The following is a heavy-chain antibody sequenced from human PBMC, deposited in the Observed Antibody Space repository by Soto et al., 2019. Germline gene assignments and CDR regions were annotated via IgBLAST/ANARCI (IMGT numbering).Heavy chain of an antibody. Sequence: PGGSLSLSCAASGFTFSSYAMSWVRQAPGKGLEWVSAISGSGGSTYYADSVKGRFTISRDNSKNTLYLQMNSLRAEDTAVYYCAKAMDIVVVVAPNTWFDPWGQGTLVTVSS. CDR3: AKAMDIVVVVAPNTWFDP. CDR1: GFTFSSYA. CDR2: ISGSGGST. J-gene: IGHJ5*02. V-gene: IGHV3-23*01. D-gene: IGHD2-15*01.